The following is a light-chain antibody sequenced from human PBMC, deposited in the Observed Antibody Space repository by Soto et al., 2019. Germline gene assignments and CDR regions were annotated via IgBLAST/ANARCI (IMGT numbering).Light chain of an antibody. CDR1: SSDVGAYNY. V-gene: IGLV2-14*01. CDR3: SSYTTSGTWV. J-gene: IGLJ2*01. CDR2: DVT. Sequence: QSALTQPASVSGSPGQSITISCTGTSSDVGAYNYVSWYQQYSGKAPKLMIYDVTNRPSGISNRFSGSKSGNTASLTISGLQAEDEADYYCSSYTTSGTWVFGGGTKVTVL.